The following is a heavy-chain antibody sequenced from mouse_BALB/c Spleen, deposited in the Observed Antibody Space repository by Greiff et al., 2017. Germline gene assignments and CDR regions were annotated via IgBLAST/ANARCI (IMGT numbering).Heavy chain of an antibody. CDR2: INPSSGYT. D-gene: IGHD3-2*01. CDR1: GYTFTSYT. CDR3: AEGHGGQVGLRGWYYFDY. V-gene: IGHV1-4*02. Sequence: VQLQQSAAELARPGASVKMSCKASGYTFTSYTMHWVKQRPGQGLEWIGYINPSSGYTEYNQKFKDKTTLTADKSSSTAYMQLSSLTSEDSAVYYCAEGHGGQVGLRGWYYFDYWGEGTTLTVSS. J-gene: IGHJ2*01.